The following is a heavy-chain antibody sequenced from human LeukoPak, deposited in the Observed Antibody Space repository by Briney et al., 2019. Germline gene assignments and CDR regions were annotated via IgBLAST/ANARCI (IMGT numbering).Heavy chain of an antibody. D-gene: IGHD1-26*01. CDR1: GYTFTRYY. CDR2: MNPNSGGT. CDR3: ASPDLRPEQGDNWFDP. Sequence: SSVTVSCLASGYTFTRYYMHWVRQAPGHGHESRGWMNPNSGGTNYAQKFQGRVTMTRDPSISTAYMELTRLRSDDTAVYYRASPDLRPEQGDNWFDPWGQGTPVTVSS. J-gene: IGHJ5*02. V-gene: IGHV1-2*02.